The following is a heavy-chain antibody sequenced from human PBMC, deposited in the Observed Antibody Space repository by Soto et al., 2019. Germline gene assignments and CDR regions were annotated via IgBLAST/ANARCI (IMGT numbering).Heavy chain of an antibody. CDR1: GFTFSSYG. D-gene: IGHD5-18*01. CDR3: AKARGYSYGSGYYGMDV. Sequence: SLRLSCAASGFTFSSYGMHWVRQAPGKGLEWVAVISYDGSNKYYADSVKGRFTISRDNSKNTLYLQMNSLRAEDTAVYYCAKARGYSYGSGYYGMDVWGQGTTVTVSS. J-gene: IGHJ6*02. CDR2: ISYDGSNK. V-gene: IGHV3-30*18.